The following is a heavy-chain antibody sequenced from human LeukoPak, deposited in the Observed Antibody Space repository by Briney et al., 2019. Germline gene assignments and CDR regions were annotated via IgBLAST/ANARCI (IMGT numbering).Heavy chain of an antibody. D-gene: IGHD3-9*01. CDR3: GREHDTLTGFSFDS. Sequence: ASVKVSCKASGYTFTGYYMHWVRQAPGQGLEWMGWISAYNGNTNYAQNFQGRVSITRDTPASTAYMELSSLRSEDTAVYFCGREHDTLTGFSFDSWGQGTMVTVSS. V-gene: IGHV1-3*01. J-gene: IGHJ4*02. CDR2: ISAYNGNT. CDR1: GYTFTGYY.